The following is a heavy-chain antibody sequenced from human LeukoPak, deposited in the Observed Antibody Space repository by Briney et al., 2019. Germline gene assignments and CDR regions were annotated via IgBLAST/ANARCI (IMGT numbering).Heavy chain of an antibody. CDR3: ARQEDCSTSSCYSGGWFDP. V-gene: IGHV4-61*02. D-gene: IGHD2-2*01. Sequence: SSETLSLTCTVSGASISTGNYYWSWVRQPAGKGLEWIGRIYTTGSTSYNPSPKSRVTISVDTSKNQFSLKLSSVTAADTAVYYCARQEDCSTSSCYSGGWFDPWGQGTLVTVSS. J-gene: IGHJ5*02. CDR2: IYTTGST. CDR1: GASISTGNYY.